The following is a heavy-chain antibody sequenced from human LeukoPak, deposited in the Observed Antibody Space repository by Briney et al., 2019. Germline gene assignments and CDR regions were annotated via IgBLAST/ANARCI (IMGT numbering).Heavy chain of an antibody. CDR3: ARVQFCSGGSCQGYFQH. CDR2: TNYRSRGYN. Sequence: SQTLSLTCAISGDSVSSSSVAWNWIRQSPSRGLEWLGRTNYRSRGYNDYAVSVRSRITITSDTSKNQFSLQLNSVTPGDTAVYYCARVQFCSGGSCQGYFQHWGQGTLVTVSS. J-gene: IGHJ1*01. V-gene: IGHV6-1*01. D-gene: IGHD2-15*01. CDR1: GDSVSSSSVA.